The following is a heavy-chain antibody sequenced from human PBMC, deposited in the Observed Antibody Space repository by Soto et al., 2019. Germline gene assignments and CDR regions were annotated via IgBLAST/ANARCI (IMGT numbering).Heavy chain of an antibody. D-gene: IGHD2-2*01. CDR1: GFTFSSYC. Sequence: PGGSLRLSCAASGFTFSSYCMSWVRQAPGKGLEWVANIKQDGSEKYYVDSVKGRFTISRDNAKNSLYLQMNSLRAEDTAVYYCAREYCSSTSCQPTDYYYMDVWGKGTTVTVSS. CDR3: AREYCSSTSCQPTDYYYMDV. CDR2: IKQDGSEK. J-gene: IGHJ6*03. V-gene: IGHV3-7*01.